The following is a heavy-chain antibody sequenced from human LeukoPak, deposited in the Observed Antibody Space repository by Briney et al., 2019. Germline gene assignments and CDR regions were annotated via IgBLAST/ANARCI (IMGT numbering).Heavy chain of an antibody. CDR3: AKSTMVRGVTDY. CDR1: GFTFSSYA. J-gene: IGHJ4*02. D-gene: IGHD3-10*01. Sequence: GGSLRLSCAASGFTFSSYAMSWVRQAPGKGLEWVSAISGSGGSTYYADSAKGRFTISRDNSKNTPYLQMNSLRAEDTAVYYCAKSTMVRGVTDYWGQGTLVTVSS. CDR2: ISGSGGST. V-gene: IGHV3-23*01.